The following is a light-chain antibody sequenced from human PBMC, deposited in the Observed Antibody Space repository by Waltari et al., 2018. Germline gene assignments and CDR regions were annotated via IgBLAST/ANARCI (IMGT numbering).Light chain of an antibody. V-gene: IGKV3-15*01. CDR2: GAS. CDR3: QQYNNWPRS. Sequence: ETVMTQSPVTVSVYPGARAPLSCRASQSVGSNLAWYQQKPGQAPRLLISGASTRATGIPARFSGSGSGTEFTLTISSLQSEDFAVYYCQQYNNWPRSFGQGTKVEVK. CDR1: QSVGSN. J-gene: IGKJ1*01.